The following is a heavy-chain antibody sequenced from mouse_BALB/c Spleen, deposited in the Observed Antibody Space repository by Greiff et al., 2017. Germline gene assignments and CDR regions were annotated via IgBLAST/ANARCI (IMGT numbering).Heavy chain of an antibody. CDR2: INPGSGGT. V-gene: IGHV1-54*03. CDR1: GYAFTHYL. J-gene: IGHJ4*01. CDR3: AIWYPYAMDY. D-gene: IGHD2-1*01. Sequence: QVQLQQSGAELVRPGTSVTVSCKASGYAFTHYLIEWVKQRPGQGLEWIGVINPGSGGTNYNEKFKGKATLTADKSSSTAYMQLSSLTSDDSAVYFCAIWYPYAMDYWGQGTSVTVSS.